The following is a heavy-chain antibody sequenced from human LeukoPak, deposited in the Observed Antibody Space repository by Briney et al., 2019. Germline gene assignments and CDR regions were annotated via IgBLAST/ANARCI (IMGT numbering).Heavy chain of an antibody. V-gene: IGHV1-18*01. Sequence: ASVKVSCKAPGYTFTSYGISWVRQAPGQGLGWMGWISAYNGNTNYAQKLQGRVTMTTDTSTSTAYMELRSLRSDDTAVYYCARGVPAAIGYHFDYWGQGTLVTVSS. CDR2: ISAYNGNT. J-gene: IGHJ4*02. CDR3: ARGVPAAIGYHFDY. CDR1: GYTFTSYG. D-gene: IGHD2-2*02.